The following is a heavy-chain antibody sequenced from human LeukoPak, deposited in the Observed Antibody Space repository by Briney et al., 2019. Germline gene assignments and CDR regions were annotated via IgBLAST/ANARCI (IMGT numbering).Heavy chain of an antibody. D-gene: IGHD4-17*01. V-gene: IGHV4-34*01. CDR2: INHSGST. CDR1: GGSFSGYY. CDR3: ARAGYGDSDFDY. J-gene: IGHJ4*02. Sequence: SETPSLTCAVYGGSFSGYYWSWIRQPPGKGLEWIGEINHSGSTNYNPSLKSRVTISVDTSKNQFSLKLSSVTAADTAVYYCARAGYGDSDFDYWGQGTLVTVSS.